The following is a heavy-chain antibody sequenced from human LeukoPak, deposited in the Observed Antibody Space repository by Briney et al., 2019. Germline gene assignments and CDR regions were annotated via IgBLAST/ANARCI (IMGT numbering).Heavy chain of an antibody. CDR2: ISGSGGST. V-gene: IGHV3-23*01. J-gene: IGHJ4*02. CDR1: GFTFSSYA. Sequence: PGGSLRLSCAASGFTFSSYAMSWVRQAPGKGLEWVSAISGSGGSTYYADSVKGRFTISRDNSKNTLYLQMNSLRAEDTAVYYCAKDPYYGSGSYFNPFDYWGQGTLVTVSS. CDR3: AKDPYYGSGSYFNPFDY. D-gene: IGHD3-10*01.